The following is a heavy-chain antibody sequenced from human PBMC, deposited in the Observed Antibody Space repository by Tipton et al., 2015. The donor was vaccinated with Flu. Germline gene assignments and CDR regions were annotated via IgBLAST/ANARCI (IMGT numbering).Heavy chain of an antibody. J-gene: IGHJ4*02. CDR3: ASTSNYGRRIEPNFDY. V-gene: IGHV4-59*12. Sequence: TLSLTCSVSGGPLSNYFWSWIRQSPGKGLEWIGYIHHSGITSYNPSLKSRVSISVDTSKNQFSRKLSSVTAADTAVYYCASTSNYGRRIEPNFDYWGQGTLVTVSS. D-gene: IGHD3-16*01. CDR2: IHHSGIT. CDR1: GGPLSNYF.